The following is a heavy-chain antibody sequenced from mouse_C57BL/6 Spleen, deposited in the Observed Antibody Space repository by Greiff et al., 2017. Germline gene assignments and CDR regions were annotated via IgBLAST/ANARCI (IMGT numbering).Heavy chain of an antibody. CDR3: AGSDGYSSYFDY. V-gene: IGHV1-26*01. CDR1: GYTFTDYY. Sequence: EVQLQQSGPELVKPGASVKISCKASGYTFTDYYMNWVKQSHGKSLEWIGDINPNNGGTSYNQKFKGKATLTVDKSSSTAYMELRSLTSEDSAVYYCAGSDGYSSYFDYWGQGTTLTVSS. CDR2: INPNNGGT. D-gene: IGHD2-3*01. J-gene: IGHJ2*01.